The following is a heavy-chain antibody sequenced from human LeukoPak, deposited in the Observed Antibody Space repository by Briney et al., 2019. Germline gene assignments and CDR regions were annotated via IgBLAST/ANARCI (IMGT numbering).Heavy chain of an antibody. Sequence: SETLSLTCAVSGGSISSGGYSWNWIRQPPGKGLEWIGYIYHSGSTYYNPSLKSRVTISVDRSKNQFSLKLSSVTAADTAVYYCARNPYYYGSGTPRGWFDPWGQGTLVTVSS. V-gene: IGHV4-30-2*01. CDR3: ARNPYYYGSGTPRGWFDP. J-gene: IGHJ5*02. CDR1: GGSISSGGYS. D-gene: IGHD3-10*01. CDR2: IYHSGST.